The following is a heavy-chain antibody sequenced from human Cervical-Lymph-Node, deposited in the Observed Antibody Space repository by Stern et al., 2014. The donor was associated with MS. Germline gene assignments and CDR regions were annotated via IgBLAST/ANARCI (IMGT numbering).Heavy chain of an antibody. CDR1: GYTFISYG. D-gene: IGHD2-15*01. CDR2: GKTYNGDA. V-gene: IGHV1-18*01. J-gene: IGHJ4*02. Sequence: VQLVESGDEVKKPGASVKVSCKASGYTFISYGISWVRQAHGQGLEWMGWGKTYNGDAKYDQKLQGRVNMNTETSTRPVYMELRSLRSDDTAVYYCARGWELHNWGQGTLVTVSS. CDR3: ARGWELHN.